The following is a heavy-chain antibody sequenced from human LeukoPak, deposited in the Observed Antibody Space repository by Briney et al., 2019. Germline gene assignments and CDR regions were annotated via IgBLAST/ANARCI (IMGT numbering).Heavy chain of an antibody. CDR1: GGSISSYY. V-gene: IGHV4-4*07. CDR3: AREAVHYGSGSHDY. Sequence: SETLSLTCTVSGGSISSYYWSWIRQPAGKGLEWIRRMHSSGSTNYNPSIKSRVTMSLDTSKNQFSLKVDSVTAADTAMYYCAREAVHYGSGSHDYWGQGTLVAVSS. J-gene: IGHJ4*02. D-gene: IGHD3-10*01. CDR2: MHSSGST.